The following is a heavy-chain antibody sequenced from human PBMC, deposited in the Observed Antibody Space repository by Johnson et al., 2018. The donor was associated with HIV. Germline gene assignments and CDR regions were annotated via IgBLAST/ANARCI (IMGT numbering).Heavy chain of an antibody. V-gene: IGHV3-66*01. J-gene: IGHJ3*02. Sequence: VQLVESGGGLVQPGGSLRVSCAASGFTFSDYYMSWIRQAPGKGLEWVSVIYSGDRTYSAVSVKGRFTISRDSSKNTLFLQMNSLRVEDTAIYYCAGRSSAWYEDAFDIWGQGTMVTVSS. D-gene: IGHD6-19*01. CDR1: GFTFSDYY. CDR3: AGRSSAWYEDAFDI. CDR2: IYSGDRT.